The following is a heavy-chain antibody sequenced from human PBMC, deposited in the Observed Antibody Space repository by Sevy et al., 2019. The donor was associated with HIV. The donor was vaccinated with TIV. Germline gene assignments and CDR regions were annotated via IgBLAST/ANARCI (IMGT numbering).Heavy chain of an antibody. CDR1: GFTFGDYA. CDR2: LKSKADGGTV. J-gene: IGHJ4*02. Sequence: GGSLRLSCTTSGFTFGDYAMNWVRQAPGKGLEWVAFLKSKADGGTVDHAASVKGRVTISRDDSKSIAYLQMNDLTTEETGVYYCTRWKGLQSIFDYWGQGALVTVSS. V-gene: IGHV3-49*04. D-gene: IGHD1-1*01. CDR3: TRWKGLQSIFDY.